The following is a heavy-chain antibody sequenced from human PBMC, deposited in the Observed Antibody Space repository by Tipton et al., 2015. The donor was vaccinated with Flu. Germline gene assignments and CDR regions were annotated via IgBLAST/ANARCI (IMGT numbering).Heavy chain of an antibody. Sequence: GSLRLSCAASGLTFSSYWMHWVRQAPGEGLVWVSRIDSDGSTTNYAASVEGRFTISRDNAKNSLYLQMNSLRAEDTAVYYCARGRSFREALDYWGQGTLVTVSS. CDR1: GLTFSSYW. CDR3: ARGRSFREALDY. CDR2: IDSDGSTT. D-gene: IGHD3-16*01. J-gene: IGHJ4*02. V-gene: IGHV3-74*01.